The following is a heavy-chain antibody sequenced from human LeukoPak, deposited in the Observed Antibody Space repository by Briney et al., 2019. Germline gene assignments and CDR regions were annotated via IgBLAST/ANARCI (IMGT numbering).Heavy chain of an antibody. Sequence: PSETLSLTCTVSGGSISSGGYYWSWIRQHPGKGLEWIGYIYYSGSTYYNPSLKSRVTISVDTSKNQFSLKLSSVTAADTAVYYCARVVVPAAGNYYYYGMDVWGQGTTVTVSS. CDR1: GGSISSGGYY. V-gene: IGHV4-31*03. CDR3: ARVVVPAAGNYYYYGMDV. J-gene: IGHJ6*02. D-gene: IGHD2-2*01. CDR2: IYYSGST.